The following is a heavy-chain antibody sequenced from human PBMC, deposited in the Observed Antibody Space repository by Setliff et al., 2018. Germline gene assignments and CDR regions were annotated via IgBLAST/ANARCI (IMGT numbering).Heavy chain of an antibody. J-gene: IGHJ5*02. Sequence: GASVKVSCKASGGTFSSYAISWVRQAPGQGLEWMGGIIPILGIANYAQKFQGRVTITADKSTSTAYMELSSLRSEDTAVYYCARTLNRDGYNPSPFDPWGQGTLVTVLL. D-gene: IGHD5-12*01. CDR1: GGTFSSYA. CDR3: ARTLNRDGYNPSPFDP. CDR2: IIPILGIA. V-gene: IGHV1-69*10.